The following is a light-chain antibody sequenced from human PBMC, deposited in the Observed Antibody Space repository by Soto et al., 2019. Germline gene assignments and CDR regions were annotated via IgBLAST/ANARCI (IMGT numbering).Light chain of an antibody. CDR1: QSLSSGY. V-gene: IGKV3-20*01. CDR3: QQYGSSPRT. CDR2: GAS. Sequence: EIVLTQSPGTLSLSPGERATLSCRASQSLSSGYVAWYQQKAAQAPRLLIYGASSRATGIPDRFSGSVSGTDFILTINRLEPEDFAVYYCQQYGSSPRTFGQGTK. J-gene: IGKJ1*01.